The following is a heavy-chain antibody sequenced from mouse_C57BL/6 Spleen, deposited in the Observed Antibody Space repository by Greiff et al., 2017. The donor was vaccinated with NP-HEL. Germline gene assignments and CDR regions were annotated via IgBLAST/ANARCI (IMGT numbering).Heavy chain of an antibody. Sequence: VQLKESGPELVKPGASVKISCKASGYSFTGYYMHWVKQSHGNILDWIGYIYPYNGVSSYNQKFKGKATLTVDKSSSTAYMELRSLTSEDSAVYYCARVYGSSGYAMDDWGQGTSVTVAS. CDR3: ARVYGSSGYAMDD. J-gene: IGHJ4*01. CDR2: IYPYNGVS. D-gene: IGHD1-1*01. CDR1: GYSFTGYY. V-gene: IGHV1-31*01.